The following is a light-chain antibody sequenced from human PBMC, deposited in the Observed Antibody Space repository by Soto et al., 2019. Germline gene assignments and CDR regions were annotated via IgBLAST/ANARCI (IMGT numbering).Light chain of an antibody. Sequence: QSALTQPASVSGSPGQSITISCTGTSSEVGGYTFVSWYQQHPGKAPKLMIYEVTNRPSGVSNRFSGSKSGNTASLTISGLQAEDEADYYCSSYTSSSTLNVFGTGTKLTVL. J-gene: IGLJ1*01. CDR1: SSEVGGYTF. V-gene: IGLV2-14*01. CDR2: EVT. CDR3: SSYTSSSTLNV.